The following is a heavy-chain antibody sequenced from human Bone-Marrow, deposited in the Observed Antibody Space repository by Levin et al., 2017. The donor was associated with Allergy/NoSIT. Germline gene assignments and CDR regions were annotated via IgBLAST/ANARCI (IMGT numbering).Heavy chain of an antibody. CDR2: IRNKANSYTT. V-gene: IGHV3-72*01. CDR1: GFTFSDHY. J-gene: IGHJ4*02. D-gene: IGHD6-13*01. CDR3: VKGPPTVAGGRRMEGVDFDY. Sequence: HPGGSLRLSCAASGFTFSDHYMDWVRQAPGKGLEWVGRIRNKANSYTTEYAASVKGRFIISRDDSKNSLTLQMNSLKTEDTAVYYCVKGPPTVAGGRRMEGVDFDYWGQGTLVIVSS.